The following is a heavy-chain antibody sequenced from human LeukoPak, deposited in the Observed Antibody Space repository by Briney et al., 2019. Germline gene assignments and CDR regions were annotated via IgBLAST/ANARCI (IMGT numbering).Heavy chain of an antibody. Sequence: GGSLRLSCAASGFTFSNYAMSWVRQAPGKGLEWVSAISATGPYYADSVKGRFTISRDNSKNTLYLQMNSLRAEDTAIYYCAKDLVTGSLDYWGQGTLVTVSS. CDR3: AKDLVTGSLDY. V-gene: IGHV3-23*01. CDR2: ISATGP. CDR1: GFTFSNYA. J-gene: IGHJ4*02. D-gene: IGHD3-10*01.